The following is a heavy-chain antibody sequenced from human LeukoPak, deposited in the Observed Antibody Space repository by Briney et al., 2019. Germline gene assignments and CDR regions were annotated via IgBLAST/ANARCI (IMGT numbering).Heavy chain of an antibody. CDR1: GFTFSAYG. Sequence: PGGSLRLSCAASGFTFSAYGMHWVRRAPGKGLEWAAIISYDGSNKYYADSVKGRFTISRDNSKNTLYLQMNSLRPEDTAIYYCAKEITRPNRAVAGLNYWGQGTLVTVSS. CDR2: ISYDGSNK. J-gene: IGHJ4*02. V-gene: IGHV3-30*18. CDR3: AKEITRPNRAVAGLNY. D-gene: IGHD6-19*01.